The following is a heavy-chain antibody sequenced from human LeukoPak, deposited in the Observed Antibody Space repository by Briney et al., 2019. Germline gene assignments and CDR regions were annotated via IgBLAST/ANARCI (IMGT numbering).Heavy chain of an antibody. Sequence: ASVKVSCKASGGTFSSYAISWVRQAPGQGPEWMGRIIPIFGIANYAQKFQGRVTITADKSTSTAYMELSSLRSEDTAVYYCAIDRSSDAFDIFGLGTLGIVSS. CDR1: GGTFSSYA. D-gene: IGHD6-6*01. J-gene: IGHJ3*02. V-gene: IGHV1-69*04. CDR2: IIPIFGIA. CDR3: AIDRSSDAFDI.